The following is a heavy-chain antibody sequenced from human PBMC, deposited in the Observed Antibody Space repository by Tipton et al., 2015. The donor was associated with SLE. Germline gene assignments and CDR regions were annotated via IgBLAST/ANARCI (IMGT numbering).Heavy chain of an antibody. CDR2: IYYSGST. CDR1: GGSISSYY. CDR3: ARADRGSSWEGYYYYYGMDV. D-gene: IGHD6-13*01. J-gene: IGHJ6*02. Sequence: TLSLTCTVSGGSISSYYWSWIRQPPGKGLEWIGYIYYSGSTNYNPSLKSRVTISVDTSKNQFSLKLSSVTAADTAVYYCARADRGSSWEGYYYYYGMDVWGQGTTVTVSS. V-gene: IGHV4-59*01.